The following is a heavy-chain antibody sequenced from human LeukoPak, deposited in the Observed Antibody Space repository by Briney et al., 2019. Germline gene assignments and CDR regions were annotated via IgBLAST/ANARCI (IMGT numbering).Heavy chain of an antibody. CDR2: INQDGSQK. J-gene: IGHJ6*02. V-gene: IGHV3-7*01. CDR3: ARDGRSLEYSSSSAGYYYYYSGLDV. Sequence: GGSLRLSCAGSKFTFSNYWMSWVRQAPGKGLEWVANINQDGSQKYYVDSVKGRFTISRDTSNNSLYLQMNSLRAEDTAIYYCARDGRSLEYSSSSAGYYYYYSGLDVWGQGTTVTVSS. D-gene: IGHD6-6*01. CDR1: KFTFSNYW.